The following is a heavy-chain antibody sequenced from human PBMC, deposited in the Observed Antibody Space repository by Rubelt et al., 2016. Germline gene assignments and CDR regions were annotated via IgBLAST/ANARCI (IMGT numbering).Heavy chain of an antibody. Sequence: QVQLQQWGAGLLKPSETLSLTCAVYGGSFSGYYWSWIRQPPGKGLEWIGEINHSGSTNYNPSLKRRVTISVDPSMNQFSLKRSVGTAADTAVYYCAREELDSSDYWGQGTLVTVSS. CDR2: INHSGST. V-gene: IGHV4-34*01. CDR3: AREELDSSDY. CDR1: GGSFSGYY. D-gene: IGHD3-10*01. J-gene: IGHJ4*02.